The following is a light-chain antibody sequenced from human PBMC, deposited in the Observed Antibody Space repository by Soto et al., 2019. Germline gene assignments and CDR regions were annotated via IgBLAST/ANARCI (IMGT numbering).Light chain of an antibody. J-gene: IGLJ3*02. Sequence: QSVVTQEPSLTVSPGGTVTLTCASSTGIVTSGYFPNWFQQKPGQAPRALIYATDNKHSWTPARFSGSLLGGRAALTLSGVQPEDEAEYYCLLFYGGAWVFGGGTQLTVL. CDR2: ATD. V-gene: IGLV7-43*01. CDR1: TGIVTSGYF. CDR3: LLFYGGAWV.